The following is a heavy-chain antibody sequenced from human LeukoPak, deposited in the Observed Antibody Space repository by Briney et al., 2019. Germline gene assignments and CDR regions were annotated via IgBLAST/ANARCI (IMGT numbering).Heavy chain of an antibody. CDR1: GFTFSSYA. J-gene: IGHJ4*02. CDR2: ISYDGSNK. V-gene: IGHV3-30-3*01. Sequence: GRSLRLSRAASGFTFSSYAMHWVRQAPGKGLEWVAVISYDGSNKYYADSVKGRFTISRDNSKNTLYLQMNSLRAEDTAVYYCASRKDTPHLPDYWGQGTLVTVSS. CDR3: ASRKDTPHLPDY. D-gene: IGHD5-18*01.